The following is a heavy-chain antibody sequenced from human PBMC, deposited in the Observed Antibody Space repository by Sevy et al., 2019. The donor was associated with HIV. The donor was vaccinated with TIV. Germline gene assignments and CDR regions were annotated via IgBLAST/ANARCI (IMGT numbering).Heavy chain of an antibody. Sequence: SETLSLTCAVSGGSISSSNWWSWVRQPPGKGLEWIGEIYHSGSTNYNPSLKSRVTISVDKSKNQFSLKLSSVTAADTAVYYCARNAYDYIWGSYVTNFDYWGQGTLVTVSS. CDR2: IYHSGST. V-gene: IGHV4-4*02. D-gene: IGHD3-16*01. CDR1: GGSISSSNW. J-gene: IGHJ4*02. CDR3: ARNAYDYIWGSYVTNFDY.